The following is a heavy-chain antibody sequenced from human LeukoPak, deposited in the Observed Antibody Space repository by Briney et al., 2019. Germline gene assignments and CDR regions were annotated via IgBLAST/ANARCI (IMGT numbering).Heavy chain of an antibody. J-gene: IGHJ4*02. CDR2: INAGNGNT. D-gene: IGHD2-2*01. Sequence: GSSVKVSCKASGGTFSSYAISWVRQAPGQGLEWMGWINAGNGNTKYSQKFQGRVTITRDTSASTAYMGLSSLRSEDTAVYYCARVGDDCSSTSCYGGSFDYWGQGTLVTVSS. V-gene: IGHV1-3*01. CDR1: GGTFSSYA. CDR3: ARVGDDCSSTSCYGGSFDY.